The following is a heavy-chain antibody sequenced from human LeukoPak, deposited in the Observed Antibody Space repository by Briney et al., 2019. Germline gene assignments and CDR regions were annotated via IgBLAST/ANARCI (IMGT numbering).Heavy chain of an antibody. CDR3: ARDVVGAIDY. Sequence: VASVKFSCKTSGYTFTNYYMHWVRQAPGQGLEWMGIINPSGSSTSYAQKFQGRVTLTRDTSTSTVYMELSSLRSEDTAVYYCARDVVGAIDYWGQGTLVTVSS. CDR2: INPSGSST. J-gene: IGHJ4*02. V-gene: IGHV1-46*01. CDR1: GYTFTNYY. D-gene: IGHD1-26*01.